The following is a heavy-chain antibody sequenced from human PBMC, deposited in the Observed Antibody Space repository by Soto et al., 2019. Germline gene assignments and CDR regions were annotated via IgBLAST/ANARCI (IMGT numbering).Heavy chain of an antibody. CDR3: ARDLANSNPYYFDY. Sequence: RASVKVSCKASGYTFTSYDINWVRQATGQGLEWMGWMNPNSGNTGYAQKFQGRVTMTRNTSISTAYMELSSLRSEDTAVYYCARDLANSNPYYFDYWGQGTLVTVSS. J-gene: IGHJ4*02. D-gene: IGHD4-4*01. V-gene: IGHV1-8*01. CDR2: MNPNSGNT. CDR1: GYTFTSYD.